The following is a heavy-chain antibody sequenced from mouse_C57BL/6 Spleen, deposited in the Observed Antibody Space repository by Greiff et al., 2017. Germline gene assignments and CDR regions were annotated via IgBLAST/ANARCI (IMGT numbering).Heavy chain of an antibody. V-gene: IGHV2-2*01. D-gene: IGHD2-12*01. Sequence: VQLQQSGPGLVQPSQSLSITCTVSGFSFTSYGVHWVRQSPGKGLEWLGVIWSGGSTDYNAAFISSLGISKANSTSQVSFKMNSLRADDTAIYYGARNVTTATRFDYWGQGTTRTVSS. J-gene: IGHJ2*01. CDR2: IWSGGST. CDR3: ARNVTTATRFDY. CDR1: GFSFTSYG.